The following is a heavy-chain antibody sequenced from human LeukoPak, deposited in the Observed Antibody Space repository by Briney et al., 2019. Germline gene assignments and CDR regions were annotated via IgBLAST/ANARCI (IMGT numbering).Heavy chain of an antibody. V-gene: IGHV6-1*01. CDR1: GDSMTSNTAA. CDR2: TYYRSKWCN. CDR3: ARGRQWLNWSDP. D-gene: IGHD5-24*01. J-gene: IGHJ5*02. Sequence: SQTLSLTCAISGDSMTSNTAAWNWIRQSPSRGLEWLGRTYYRSKWCNDYALSVKSRISINPDTTKNQFSLRLNSVTPEDTAVYYCARGRQWLNWSDPWGQGTLVTVSS.